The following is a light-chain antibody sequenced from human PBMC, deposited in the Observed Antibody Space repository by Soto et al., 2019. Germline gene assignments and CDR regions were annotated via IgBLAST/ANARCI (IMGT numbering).Light chain of an antibody. CDR1: QSVSSN. CDR3: QQYDNWPWT. V-gene: IGKV3-15*01. J-gene: IGKJ1*01. Sequence: EIVMTQSPATLSVSPGERATLSCRASQSVSSNLAWYQQRPGQAPRLLIYGASTRATGIPARFSGSESGTEFTLTISSLQSEDSAVYYCQQYDNWPWTFGQGTKVEIK. CDR2: GAS.